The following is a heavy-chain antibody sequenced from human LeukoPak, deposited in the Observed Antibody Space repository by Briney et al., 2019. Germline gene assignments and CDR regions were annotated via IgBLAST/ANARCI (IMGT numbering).Heavy chain of an antibody. D-gene: IGHD2-2*01. J-gene: IGHJ4*02. CDR3: AKIPARMDSIVVVPAATDY. Sequence: PGGSLRLSCAASGFTFSSYAMSWIRQAPGKGLEWVSAISGSGGSTYYADSVKGRFTISRDNSKNTLYLQMNSLRAEDTAVYYCAKIPARMDSIVVVPAATDYWGQGTLVTVSS. CDR2: ISGSGGST. CDR1: GFTFSSYA. V-gene: IGHV3-23*01.